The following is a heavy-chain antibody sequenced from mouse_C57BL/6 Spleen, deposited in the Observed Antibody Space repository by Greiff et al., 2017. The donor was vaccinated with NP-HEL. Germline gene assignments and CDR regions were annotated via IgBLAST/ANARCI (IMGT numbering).Heavy chain of an antibody. CDR3: ARDGSRPLAMDY. CDR1: GFTFSDYG. D-gene: IGHD2-3*01. Sequence: EVQGVESGGGLVKPGGSLKLSCAASGFTFSDYGMHWVRQAPEKGLEWVAYISSGSSTIYYADTVTGRFTISRDNAKNTLFLQMTSLRSEDTAMYYCARDGSRPLAMDYWGQGTSVTVSS. CDR2: ISSGSSTI. J-gene: IGHJ4*01. V-gene: IGHV5-17*01.